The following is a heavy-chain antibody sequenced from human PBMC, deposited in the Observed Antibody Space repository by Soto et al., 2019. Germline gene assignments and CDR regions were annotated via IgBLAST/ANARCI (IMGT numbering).Heavy chain of an antibody. J-gene: IGHJ4*02. CDR2: IDPSNSYT. CDR3: AFLDTSLDFDF. CDR1: GYNFTSYW. D-gene: IGHD3-3*02. Sequence: LKISCKGSGYNFTSYWISWVRQMPGKGLEWMGRIDPSNSYTHYSPSFHGHVTISADNSISTAYLQWSNLRASDTAIYYCAFLDTSLDFDFWGQGTLVTVSS. V-gene: IGHV5-10-1*01.